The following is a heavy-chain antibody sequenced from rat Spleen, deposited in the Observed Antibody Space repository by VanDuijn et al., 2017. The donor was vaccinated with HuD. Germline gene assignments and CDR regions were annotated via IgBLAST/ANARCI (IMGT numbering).Heavy chain of an antibody. CDR1: GFSLTSYN. J-gene: IGHJ4*01. CDR3: ARQGIFHYYVMDA. D-gene: IGHD1-11*01. CDR2: IWTGGST. Sequence: QVQLKESGPGLVQPSQTLSLTCTVSGFSLTSYNVHWVRQPTGKGLEWMGVIWTGGSTDYNSALKSRLSISRDTSKSQVFLKMNSLRSEDTATYYCARQGIFHYYVMDAWGQGASVTVSS. V-gene: IGHV2-30*01.